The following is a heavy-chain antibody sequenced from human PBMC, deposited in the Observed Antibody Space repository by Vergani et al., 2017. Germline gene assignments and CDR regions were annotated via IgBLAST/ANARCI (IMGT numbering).Heavy chain of an antibody. D-gene: IGHD4-17*01. CDR3: ARGSSTVTTFDY. CDR1: GGSISSYY. J-gene: IGHJ4*02. Sequence: QVQLQESGPGLVKPSETLSLTCTVSGGSISSYYWSWIRQPPGKGLEWIGYIYHSGSTNYNPSLKSRVTISVDTSKNQFSLKLSSVTAADTAVYYCARGSSTVTTFDYWGQGTLVTVSS. CDR2: IYHSGST. V-gene: IGHV4-59*01.